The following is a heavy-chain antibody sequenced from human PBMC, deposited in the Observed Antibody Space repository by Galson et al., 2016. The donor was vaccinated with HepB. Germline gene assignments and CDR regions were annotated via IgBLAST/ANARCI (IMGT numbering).Heavy chain of an antibody. V-gene: IGHV4-39*01. D-gene: IGHD3-10*01. CDR3: ARPYYGAGSYVAFDI. CDR2: IYYSGNS. Sequence: GKGLEWIGSIYYSGNSYYNPSLKSRVTISVDTPKNQFSLKLSSVTAADTAVYYCARPYYGAGSYVAFDIWGPGTMVTVSS. J-gene: IGHJ3*02.